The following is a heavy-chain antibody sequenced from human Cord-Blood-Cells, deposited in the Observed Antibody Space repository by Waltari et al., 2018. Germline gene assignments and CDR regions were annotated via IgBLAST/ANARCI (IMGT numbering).Heavy chain of an antibody. D-gene: IGHD7-27*01. CDR1: GFTFSSHG. CDR3: AKSGTGDVSY. Sequence: QVQLVESGGGVVQPGRSLRLSCAASGFTFSSHGMHWVRQAQGKGLEWVAVISYDGSNKYYADSVKGRFTISRENSKNTLYLQMNSLRAEDTAVYYCAKSGTGDVSYWGQGTLGTVSS. CDR2: ISYDGSNK. V-gene: IGHV3-30*18. J-gene: IGHJ4*02.